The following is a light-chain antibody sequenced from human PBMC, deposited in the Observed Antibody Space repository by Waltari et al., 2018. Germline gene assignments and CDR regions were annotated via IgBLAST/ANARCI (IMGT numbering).Light chain of an antibody. J-gene: IGKJ2*01. CDR1: LSLVHSDGNTN. V-gene: IGKV2-30*02. Sequence: DVVMTQFPLSLAVTLGQPASISCRSSLSLVHSDGNTNVYWFQQRPGQSPRHLIYKASYRDGGVPDRFSGSGSDTDFTLIISRVEAEDVGVYYCMQGTHWPYTFGQGTKLEI. CDR3: MQGTHWPYT. CDR2: KAS.